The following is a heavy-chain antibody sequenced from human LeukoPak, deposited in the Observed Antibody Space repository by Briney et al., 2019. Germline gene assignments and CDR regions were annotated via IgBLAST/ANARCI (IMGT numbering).Heavy chain of an antibody. CDR1: GFTFSSYA. CDR3: AKDLGHPSDRYSSSWANWFDP. Sequence: PGGSLRLSCAASGFTFSSYAMHWVRQAPGKGLEWVAVISYDGSNKYYADSVKGRFTISRDNSKNTLYLQMNSLRAEDTAVYYCAKDLGHPSDRYSSSWANWFDPWGQGTLVTVSS. CDR2: ISYDGSNK. D-gene: IGHD6-13*01. V-gene: IGHV3-30-3*01. J-gene: IGHJ5*02.